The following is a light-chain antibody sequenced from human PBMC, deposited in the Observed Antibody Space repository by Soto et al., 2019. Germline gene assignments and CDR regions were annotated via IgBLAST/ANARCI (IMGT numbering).Light chain of an antibody. Sequence: EIVLTQSPGTRYLSRGERATLSCRASQSVSNNYLAWYQQKPGQAPRLLIYGASNRATGIPDRFSGSGSGKAFSITISRLETEDFAVYYCQQYGSSGTFGRGTKVEIX. CDR1: QSVSNNY. V-gene: IGKV3-20*01. J-gene: IGKJ4*02. CDR3: QQYGSSGT. CDR2: GAS.